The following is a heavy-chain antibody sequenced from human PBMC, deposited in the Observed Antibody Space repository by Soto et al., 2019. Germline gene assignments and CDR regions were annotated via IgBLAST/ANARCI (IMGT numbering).Heavy chain of an antibody. CDR2: IVVGSGNT. D-gene: IGHD6-19*01. V-gene: IGHV1-58*01. CDR3: AATYVSSGWYWGGNKPGYFDY. J-gene: IGHJ4*02. CDR1: GFTVTSSA. Sequence: KIARASVKVSCKASGFTVTSSAVQWVRQARGQRLEWIGWIVVGSGNTNYAQKFQERVTIPRDMSASTAYMELSSLRSEDTAVYSCAATYVSSGWYWGGNKPGYFDYWGQGTLVTVSS.